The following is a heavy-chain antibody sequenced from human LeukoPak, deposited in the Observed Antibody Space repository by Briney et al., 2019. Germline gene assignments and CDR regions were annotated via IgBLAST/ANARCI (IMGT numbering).Heavy chain of an antibody. Sequence: GGSLRLSCAASGFTFSSYAMNWVRQAPGKGLEWVSAISGSGGSTYYADSVKGRFTISRDNSKNTLYLQMNSLRAEDTAVYYCAKWNFYGSGSFSRFDPWGQGTLVTVSS. CDR2: ISGSGGST. D-gene: IGHD3-10*01. J-gene: IGHJ5*02. CDR1: GFTFSSYA. CDR3: AKWNFYGSGSFSRFDP. V-gene: IGHV3-23*01.